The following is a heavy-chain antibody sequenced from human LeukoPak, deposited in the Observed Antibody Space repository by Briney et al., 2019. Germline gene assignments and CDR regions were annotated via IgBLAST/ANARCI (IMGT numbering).Heavy chain of an antibody. CDR1: GGSIGSGDYY. CDR2: IYYSGST. V-gene: IGHV4-30-4*08. CDR3: ARGTYYYGSGEDYYYYYMDV. J-gene: IGHJ6*03. Sequence: SQTLSLTCTVSGGSIGSGDYYWSWIRQPPGKGLEWIGYIYYSGSTYYNPSLKSRVTISVDTSKNQFSLKLSSVTAADTAVYYCARGTYYYGSGEDYYYYYMDVWGKGTTVTVSS. D-gene: IGHD3-10*01.